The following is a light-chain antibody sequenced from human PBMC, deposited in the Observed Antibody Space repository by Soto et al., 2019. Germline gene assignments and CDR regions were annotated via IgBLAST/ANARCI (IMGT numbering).Light chain of an antibody. V-gene: IGKV3-15*01. Sequence: EIVMTQSPATLSVSPGERATVSCRASQSVNSNLAWYQQKPGQAPRLLIYGASTRATGIPARFSGSGSGTACTLTVSRLQSEDFEVYYCQQYNNWPLTFGGGTKVEIK. CDR3: QQYNNWPLT. CDR2: GAS. J-gene: IGKJ4*01. CDR1: QSVNSN.